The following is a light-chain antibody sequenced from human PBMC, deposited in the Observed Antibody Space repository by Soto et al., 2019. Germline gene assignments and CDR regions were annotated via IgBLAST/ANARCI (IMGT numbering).Light chain of an antibody. Sequence: QSALTQPRSVSGSPGQSVTISCTGTSSDVGGYNYVSWYRQHPGKAPKLMIYDVNKRPSGVPDRFSGSKSGNTASLTISGLQAEDEADYYCCSYAGSYTWVFVTGTKVTVL. CDR2: DVN. CDR3: CSYAGSYTWV. V-gene: IGLV2-11*01. CDR1: SSDVGGYNY. J-gene: IGLJ1*01.